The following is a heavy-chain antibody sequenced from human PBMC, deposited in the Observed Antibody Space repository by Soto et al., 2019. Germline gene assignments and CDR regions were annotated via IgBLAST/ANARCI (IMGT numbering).Heavy chain of an antibody. Sequence: QVQLVQSGAEVKKPGSSVKVSCKASGGTFSSYAIGWVRQAPGQGLEWMGGIIPIFGTANYAQKFQGRVTITADESTSTAYMELSSLRSEDTAVYYCARSGPPAGYRGVWFDPWGQGTLVTVSS. CDR3: ARSGPPAGYRGVWFDP. J-gene: IGHJ5*02. D-gene: IGHD1-1*01. V-gene: IGHV1-69*01. CDR2: IIPIFGTA. CDR1: GGTFSSYA.